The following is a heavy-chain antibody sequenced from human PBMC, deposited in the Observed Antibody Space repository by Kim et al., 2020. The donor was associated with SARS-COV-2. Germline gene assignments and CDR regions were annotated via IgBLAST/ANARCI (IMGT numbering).Heavy chain of an antibody. CDR3: VCGPPSSGWYVYDY. V-gene: IGHV4-4*09. Sequence: TPSLTSRVTISVDPSKNQFSLKLSSVTAADTAVYYCVCGPPSSGWYVYDYWGQGTLVTVSS. D-gene: IGHD6-19*01. J-gene: IGHJ4*02.